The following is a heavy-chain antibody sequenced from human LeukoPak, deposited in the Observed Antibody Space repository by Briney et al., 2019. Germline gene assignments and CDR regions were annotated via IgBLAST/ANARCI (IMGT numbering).Heavy chain of an antibody. CDR2: ISGSGGST. Sequence: GGSLRLSCAASGFTFSDYYMSWIRQAPGKGLEWVSAISGSGGSTYYADSVKGRFTISRDNSKKTLYLQMNSLRAEDTAVYYCAKSPLEWLPYYFDYWGQGTLVTVSS. CDR3: AKSPLEWLPYYFDY. J-gene: IGHJ4*02. D-gene: IGHD3-3*01. V-gene: IGHV3-23*01. CDR1: GFTFSDYY.